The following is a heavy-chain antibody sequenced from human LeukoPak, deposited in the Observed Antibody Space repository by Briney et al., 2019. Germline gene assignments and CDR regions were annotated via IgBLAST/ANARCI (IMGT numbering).Heavy chain of an antibody. V-gene: IGHV3-30-3*01. CDR2: ISYDGSNK. D-gene: IGHD1/OR15-1a*01. J-gene: IGHJ4*02. Sequence: GGSLRLSCAASGFTFSSYAMHWVRQAPGKGLEWVAVISYDGSNKYYADSVKGRFTISRDNSKNTLYLQMNSLRAEDTAVYYCAENSALEYWGQGTLVTVSS. CDR1: GFTFSSYA. CDR3: AENSALEY.